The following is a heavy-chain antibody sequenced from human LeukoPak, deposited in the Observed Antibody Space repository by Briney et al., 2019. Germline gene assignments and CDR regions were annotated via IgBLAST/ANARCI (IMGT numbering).Heavy chain of an antibody. D-gene: IGHD7-27*01. Sequence: QSGGSLRLSCAASGFTFSSYRMHWVRQAPGKGLVWVSHINSDGSSTTYADSAKGRFTISRDNAKNTLYLQMNSLRAEDTAVYYCARDYKNWGNDYWGQGTLVTVSS. V-gene: IGHV3-74*01. J-gene: IGHJ4*02. CDR3: ARDYKNWGNDY. CDR1: GFTFSSYR. CDR2: INSDGSST.